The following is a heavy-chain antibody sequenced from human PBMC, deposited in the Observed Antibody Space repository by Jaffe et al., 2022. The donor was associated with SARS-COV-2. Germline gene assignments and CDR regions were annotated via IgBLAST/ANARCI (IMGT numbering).Heavy chain of an antibody. CDR1: GLTFSTYG. J-gene: IGHJ4*02. Sequence: EVQLVESGGTLVQPGGSLRLSCAASGLTFSTYGMNWVRQAPGKGLEWVSHITSGATIYYADSVKGRFTISRDNAKNSLYLQMNSLRDEDTAVYYCAAGRDGEGYWGQGTLVIVSS. V-gene: IGHV3-48*02. CDR2: ITSGATI. D-gene: IGHD3-10*01. CDR3: AAGRDGEGY.